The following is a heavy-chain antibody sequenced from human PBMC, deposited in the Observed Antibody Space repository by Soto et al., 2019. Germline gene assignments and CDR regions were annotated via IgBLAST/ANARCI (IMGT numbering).Heavy chain of an antibody. Sequence: ASVKVSCKAYRYTFTGFYIHEVRQAPGQGRYWMGWINPNSGGTNYAQKFQGRVTMTRDTSIRTAYMERSRLRSDDTAVYYCARCGYSGYDITVGYYYGMDVWGPGTTVTVPS. CDR3: ARCGYSGYDITVGYYYGMDV. J-gene: IGHJ6*02. CDR2: INPNSGGT. CDR1: RYTFTGFY. V-gene: IGHV1-2*02. D-gene: IGHD5-12*01.